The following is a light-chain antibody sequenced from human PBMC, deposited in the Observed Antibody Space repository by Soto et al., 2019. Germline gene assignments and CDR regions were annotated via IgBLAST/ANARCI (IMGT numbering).Light chain of an antibody. V-gene: IGKV3-11*01. CDR2: DAY. Sequence: EFVLTQSPVTLSFSPGARATLSCMASGGFRGLLGWYQGKPGQAPRLLIYDAYNRADGIPPRFSGSGSGTDFTLTISSLEPKDSAVYYCQQRHMWPITFGQGTRMEI. CDR3: QQRHMWPIT. J-gene: IGKJ5*01. CDR1: GGFRGL.